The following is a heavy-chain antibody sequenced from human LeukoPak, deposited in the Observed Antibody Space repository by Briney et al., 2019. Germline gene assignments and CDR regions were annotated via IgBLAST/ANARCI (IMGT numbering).Heavy chain of an antibody. CDR2: IDGSSSAM. V-gene: IGHV3-48*04. CDR1: GFTFSTYT. Sequence: GGSLRLSCAASGFTFSTYTMSWVRQAPGKGLEWVSYIDGSSSAMFYADSVKGRFTISRDNAKRSLYLQMNSLRAEDTAVYYCARVGGGFDYWGQGTLVTVSS. D-gene: IGHD3-16*01. J-gene: IGHJ4*02. CDR3: ARVGGGFDY.